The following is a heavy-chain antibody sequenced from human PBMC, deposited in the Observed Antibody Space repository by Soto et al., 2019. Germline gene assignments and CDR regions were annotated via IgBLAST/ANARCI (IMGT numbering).Heavy chain of an antibody. CDR2: ISAYNGKT. J-gene: IGHJ4*02. CDR3: ARDPYPYYYDSSGYYYAH. D-gene: IGHD3-22*01. Sequence: GASVKVSCKASGYSFTNYGIHWVRQAPGQRLQWMRWISAYNGKTNYAQKLKGRVTITTDTSTSTANMELRSLRSDDTAVYYCARDPYPYYYDSSGYYYAHWGQGTLVTVSS. CDR1: GYSFTNYG. V-gene: IGHV1-18*01.